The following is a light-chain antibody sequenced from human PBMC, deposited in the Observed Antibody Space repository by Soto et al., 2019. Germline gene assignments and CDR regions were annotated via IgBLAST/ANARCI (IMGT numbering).Light chain of an antibody. CDR3: QQYGSSGT. V-gene: IGKV1-39*01. Sequence: DIHTTQSPSSLSASVGDRVTITCRASQPIQSYLNWYHQKPGKAPQLLIYAVSNLQSGVPSRFSGGGSGTDFTLTISRLEPEDFAVYYCQQYGSSGTFGQGTRWIS. CDR2: AVS. CDR1: QPIQSY. J-gene: IGKJ1*01.